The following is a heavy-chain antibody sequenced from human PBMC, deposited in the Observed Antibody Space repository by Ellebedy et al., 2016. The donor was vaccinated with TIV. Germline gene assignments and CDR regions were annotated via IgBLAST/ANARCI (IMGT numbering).Heavy chain of an antibody. CDR2: IKQDGSLQ. CDR1: GFTLSTHW. V-gene: IGHV3-7*01. CDR3: ARWTYVNSWYHLDY. D-gene: IGHD1-14*01. Sequence: GESLKISCAASGFTLSTHWMSWVRQAPGKGLEWVASIKQDGSLQYYVDSVRGRFTNSRDNSKTSTYLQMNSLRGEDTAVYYCARWTYVNSWYHLDYWGQGTLVTVSS. J-gene: IGHJ4*02.